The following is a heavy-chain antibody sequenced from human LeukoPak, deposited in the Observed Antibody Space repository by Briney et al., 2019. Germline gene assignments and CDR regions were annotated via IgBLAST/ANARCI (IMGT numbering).Heavy chain of an antibody. V-gene: IGHV3-23*01. J-gene: IGHJ4*02. CDR3: AKGADCGGDCFRLTSHY. CDR2: ISGSGGST. CDR1: GFTFSSYA. D-gene: IGHD2-21*02. Sequence: GGSLRLSCAASGFTFSSYAMSWVRQAPGKGLEWVASISGSGGSTAYADSVKGRFTISRDNSKNTLYLQMNSLRAEDTAVYYCAKGADCGGDCFRLTSHYWGQGTLVTVSS.